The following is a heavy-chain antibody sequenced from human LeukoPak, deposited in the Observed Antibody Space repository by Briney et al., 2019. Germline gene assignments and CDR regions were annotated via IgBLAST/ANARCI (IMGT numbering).Heavy chain of an antibody. D-gene: IGHD4-17*01. J-gene: IGHJ4*02. Sequence: GGSLRLSCVASGITLSDFGMHWVRQAPGKGLEWLAVISYDGSKKEYADSVRGRFTISKDNSKNTVSLQMNSLRADDTAVYYCARDDTAVTTTLDSWGQGTLVAVSS. CDR2: ISYDGSKK. CDR3: ARDDTAVTTTLDS. CDR1: GITLSDFG. V-gene: IGHV3-30*03.